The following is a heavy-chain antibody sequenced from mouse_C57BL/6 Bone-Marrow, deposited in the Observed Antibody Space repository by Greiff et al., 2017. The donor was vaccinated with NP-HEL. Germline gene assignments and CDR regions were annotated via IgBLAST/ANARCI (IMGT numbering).Heavy chain of an antibody. CDR2: IHPNSGST. CDR1: GYTFTSYW. CDR3: ARDYGRSYED. D-gene: IGHD1-1*01. V-gene: IGHV1-64*01. Sequence: QVQLLQPGAELVKPGASVKLSCKASGYTFTSYWMHWVKQRPGPGLEWIGMIHPNSGSTNSNEKFQSNDTLTVDKSSSTAYMQLSSLTSEDSAVYYCARDYGRSYEDWGQGTTLTVSS. J-gene: IGHJ2*01.